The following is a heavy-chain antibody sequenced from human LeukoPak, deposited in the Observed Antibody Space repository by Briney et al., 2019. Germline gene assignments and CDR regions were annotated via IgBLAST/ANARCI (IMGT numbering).Heavy chain of an antibody. V-gene: IGHV3-21*05. J-gene: IGHJ5*02. Sequence: GGSLRLSCVVSGFTFSNFGMNWVRQAPGQGLEWLSYITGAGNNIYYADSVKGRFTISGDNARNSLYLQMSSLRAGDTAVYYWAGDVGSGSCFNPGGQGTLATASS. CDR2: ITGAGNNI. D-gene: IGHD3-10*01. CDR1: GFTFSNFG. CDR3: AGDVGSGSCFNP.